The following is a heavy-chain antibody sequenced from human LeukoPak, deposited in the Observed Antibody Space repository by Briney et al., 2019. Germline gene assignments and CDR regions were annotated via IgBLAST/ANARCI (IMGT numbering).Heavy chain of an antibody. CDR1: GGSISSYY. D-gene: IGHD3-10*01. Sequence: PSETLSLTCSVSGGSISSYYWSWIRQPPGKGLEWIGYIHTSGSTNYNPSLKSRVTISVDTSKDQFSLKLSSVTAADTAVYYCARHSGSGARDFDYWGQGTLVTVSS. CDR2: IHTSGST. J-gene: IGHJ4*02. V-gene: IGHV4-4*09. CDR3: ARHSGSGARDFDY.